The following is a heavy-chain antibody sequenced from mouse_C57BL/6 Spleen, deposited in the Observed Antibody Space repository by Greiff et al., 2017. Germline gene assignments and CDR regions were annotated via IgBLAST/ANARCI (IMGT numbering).Heavy chain of an antibody. CDR1: GYTFTSYW. CDR3: ARRPITTVVDGCFDV. Sequence: QVQLQQPGAELVMPGASVKLSCKASGYTFTSYWMHWVKQRPGQGLEWIGEIDPSDSYTNYNQKFKGKSTLTVAKSSSTAHMQLSSLTSEDSAVYYGARRPITTVVDGCFDVWGTGATVTVSS. CDR2: IDPSDSYT. J-gene: IGHJ1*03. D-gene: IGHD1-1*01. V-gene: IGHV1-69*01.